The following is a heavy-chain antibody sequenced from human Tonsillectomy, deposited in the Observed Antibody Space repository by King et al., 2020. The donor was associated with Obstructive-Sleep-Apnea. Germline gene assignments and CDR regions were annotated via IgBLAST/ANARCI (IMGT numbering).Heavy chain of an antibody. Sequence: VQLVESGGGLVQPGGSLRLSCAASGFTFSSYAMHWVRQAPGKGLEYVSAISSNGGSTYYANSVKGRFTISRDNSKNTLYLQMGSLRAEDMAVYYCARGAYSSGLEFVYCGQGTLVTVSS. J-gene: IGHJ4*02. V-gene: IGHV3-64*01. CDR1: GFTFSSYA. CDR2: ISSNGGST. D-gene: IGHD6-19*01. CDR3: ARGAYSSGLEFVY.